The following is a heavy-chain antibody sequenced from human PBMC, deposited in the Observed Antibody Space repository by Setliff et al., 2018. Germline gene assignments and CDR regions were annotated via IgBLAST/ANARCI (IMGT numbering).Heavy chain of an antibody. J-gene: IGHJ6*03. V-gene: IGHV4-4*07. CDR1: GGSISSYY. Sequence: SDTLSLTCTVSGGSISSYYWSWIRQPAGKGLEWIGRIYTSGSTNYNPSLKSRVTMSVDTSKNQFSLKLSSVTAADTAVYYCARDRRGYSYGSLGYYYYYMDVWGKGTTVTVSS. CDR2: IYTSGST. D-gene: IGHD5-18*01. CDR3: ARDRRGYSYGSLGYYYYYMDV.